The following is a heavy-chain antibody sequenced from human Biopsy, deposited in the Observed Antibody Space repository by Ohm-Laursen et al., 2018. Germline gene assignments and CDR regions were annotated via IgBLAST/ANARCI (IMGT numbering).Heavy chain of an antibody. Sequence: RSLRLSCAASGFTVNDHAMHWVRQPPGKGLEWVSGISWDSGRIGYADSVKGRFTVPRDNAKKSLYLEMNSLRPEDTPLYYFTKDLIPAGTDVWGQGTTVTVSS. CDR3: TKDLIPAGTDV. V-gene: IGHV3-9*01. CDR2: ISWDSGRI. J-gene: IGHJ6*02. CDR1: GFTVNDHA.